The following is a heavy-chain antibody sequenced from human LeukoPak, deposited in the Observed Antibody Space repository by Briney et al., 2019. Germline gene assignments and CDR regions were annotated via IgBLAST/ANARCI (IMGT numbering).Heavy chain of an antibody. Sequence: ASVKVSCKASGYTFTSYAMNWVRQAPGQGLELMGWINTNTGNPTYAQGFTGRFVFSLDTSVSTAYLQISSLKAEDTAVYYCARGLSYYYDSSGYLVDWGQGTLVTVSS. CDR2: INTNTGNP. J-gene: IGHJ4*02. CDR1: GYTFTSYA. CDR3: ARGLSYYYDSSGYLVD. D-gene: IGHD3-22*01. V-gene: IGHV7-4-1*02.